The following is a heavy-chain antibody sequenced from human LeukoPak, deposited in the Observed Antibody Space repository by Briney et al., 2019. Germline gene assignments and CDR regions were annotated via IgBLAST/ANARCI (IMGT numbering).Heavy chain of an antibody. Sequence: ETLSLTCAVYGGSFSGYYWSWVRQAPGKGLEWVANIKQDGSEKYYVDSVKGRFTISRDNAKNSLYLQMNSLRAEDTAVYYCARTPIAAAGTKKTYYFDYWGQGTLVTVSS. D-gene: IGHD6-13*01. CDR1: GGSFSGYY. V-gene: IGHV3-7*01. J-gene: IGHJ4*02. CDR3: ARTPIAAAGTKKTYYFDY. CDR2: IKQDGSEK.